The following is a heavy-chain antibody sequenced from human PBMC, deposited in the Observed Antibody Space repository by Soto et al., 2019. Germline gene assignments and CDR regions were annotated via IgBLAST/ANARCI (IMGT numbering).Heavy chain of an antibody. J-gene: IGHJ4*02. V-gene: IGHV4-61*01. Sequence: SETLSLTCSVSGDSVSSYNYYWSWIRQPPGKGLEWIGYIHHSGSTNYNPSLQSRLTLSLDTSNYQLSLKLTSVAAADTAVYFCARATHASGTYTFDYWGPGTPVTVPQ. CDR1: GDSVSSYNYY. CDR2: IHHSGST. CDR3: ARATHASGTYTFDY. D-gene: IGHD3-10*01.